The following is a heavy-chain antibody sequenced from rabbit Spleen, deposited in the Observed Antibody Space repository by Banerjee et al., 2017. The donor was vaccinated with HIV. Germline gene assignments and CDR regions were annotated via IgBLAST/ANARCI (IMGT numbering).Heavy chain of an antibody. D-gene: IGHD6-1*01. CDR1: GIDFSSND. V-gene: IGHV1S40*01. CDR3: ARALLIIYYAMDL. Sequence: QSLEESGGDLVKPGASLTLTCKASGIDFSSNDMCWVRQAPGKGLELIACIYTTGGATDYASWVNGRFTISKTSSTTVTLQMTSLTAADTATYFCARALLIIYYAMDLWGQGTLVTVS. CDR2: IYTTGGAT. J-gene: IGHJ6*01.